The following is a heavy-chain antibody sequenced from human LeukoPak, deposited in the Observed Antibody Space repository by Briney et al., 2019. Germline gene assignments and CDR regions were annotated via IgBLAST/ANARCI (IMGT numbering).Heavy chain of an antibody. CDR1: GYSFTSYW. V-gene: IGHV5-10-1*01. D-gene: IGHD2-15*01. CDR2: IYPSDSYT. CDR3: ARGYCSGGSCYSFDY. Sequence: VDSLRISCKGSGYSFTSYWISWVRQMPGKGLEWMGRIYPSDSYTNYSPSFQGHVTISADKSISTAYLHWSSLKASDTAMYYCARGYCSGGSCYSFDYWGQGTLVTVS. J-gene: IGHJ4*02.